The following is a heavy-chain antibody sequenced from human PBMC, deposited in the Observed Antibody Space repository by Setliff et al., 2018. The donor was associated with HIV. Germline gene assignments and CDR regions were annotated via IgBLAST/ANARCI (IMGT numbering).Heavy chain of an antibody. Sequence: GGSLRLSCEASGFTFSDYGMHWVRQAPGKGLEWVTFIRNDASNTYHADSVKGRFTISRDSSKNTLYLQMDSLRTEDTAVYYCAKTQGWHLINYWGPGTLVTVSS. CDR3: AKTQGWHLINY. V-gene: IGHV3-30*02. D-gene: IGHD6-19*01. J-gene: IGHJ4*02. CDR1: GFTFSDYG. CDR2: IRNDASNT.